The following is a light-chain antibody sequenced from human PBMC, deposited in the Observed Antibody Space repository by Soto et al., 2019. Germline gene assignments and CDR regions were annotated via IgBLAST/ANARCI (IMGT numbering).Light chain of an antibody. J-gene: IGKJ4*01. CDR1: QSLSRTY. CDR3: QQYGNSPPT. CDR2: GAF. V-gene: IGKV3-20*01. Sequence: ELVLTQSPGTLSLSPGERATLACRAGQSLSRTYLARYQQKPGHAPRLLIYGAFSRATGIPDRFIGSGSATDFTLTISRLEPEDFAVYHCQQYGNSPPTFGGGTKVEI.